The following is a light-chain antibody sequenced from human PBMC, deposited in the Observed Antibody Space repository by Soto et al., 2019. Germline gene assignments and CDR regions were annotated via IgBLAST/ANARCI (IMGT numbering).Light chain of an antibody. CDR1: QSVSSD. CDR2: GAS. Sequence: EIVMTQSPATLSVSPGERATLSCRASQSVSSDLAWYQQKPGQAPRLLIYGASTRATSIPARFSGSGSGTEFTLTISSLQSEDFAVYYCQQYNNWPPVSFTFGPGTKVDIK. V-gene: IGKV3-15*01. J-gene: IGKJ3*01. CDR3: QQYNNWPPVSFT.